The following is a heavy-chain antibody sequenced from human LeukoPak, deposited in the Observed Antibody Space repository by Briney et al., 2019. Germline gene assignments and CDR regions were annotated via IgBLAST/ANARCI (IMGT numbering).Heavy chain of an antibody. V-gene: IGHV4-59*01. CDR2: IYGDGST. J-gene: IGHJ3*01. CDR1: GGSITSYY. D-gene: IGHD2-15*01. Sequence: SETLSLTCTVSGGSITSYYWTWIRQPPGKGLEWIGFIYGDGSTKYNPSLKSRVTMSVDTSKNQFSLKLSSATAADSAVYYCARDKDSVTNHAKIRYDVWGQGTMVTVSS. CDR3: ARDKDSVTNHAKIRYDV.